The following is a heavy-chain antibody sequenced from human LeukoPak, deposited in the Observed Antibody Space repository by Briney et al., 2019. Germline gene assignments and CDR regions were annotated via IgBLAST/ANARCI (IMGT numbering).Heavy chain of an antibody. J-gene: IGHJ4*02. CDR3: ARDSGSYYSFDY. D-gene: IGHD1-26*01. V-gene: IGHV3-48*03. Sequence: GGSLRLSCAAFGFTFSSYEMNWVRQAPGKGLEWVSYISSSGSAIYYADSVKGRLTISRDNAKNSLYLQMNSLRAEDTAVYYCARDSGSYYSFDYWGQGTLVTVSS. CDR2: ISSSGSAI. CDR1: GFTFSSYE.